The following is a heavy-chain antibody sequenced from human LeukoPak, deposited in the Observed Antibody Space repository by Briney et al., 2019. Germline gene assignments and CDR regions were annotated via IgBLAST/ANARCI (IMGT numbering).Heavy chain of an antibody. CDR1: GGPISSYY. Sequence: PSETLSLTCTVSGGPISSYYWSWIRQPPGKGLEWIGYIYYSGSTNYNPSLKRRVTISVDTSKNQFSLKLSSVTAADTAVYYCARGIFSDDYWGQGTLVTVSS. D-gene: IGHD3-9*01. CDR3: ARGIFSDDY. CDR2: IYYSGST. V-gene: IGHV4-59*01. J-gene: IGHJ4*02.